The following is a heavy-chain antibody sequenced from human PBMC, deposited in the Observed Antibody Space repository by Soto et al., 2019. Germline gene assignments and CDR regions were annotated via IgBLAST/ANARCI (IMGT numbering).Heavy chain of an antibody. CDR2: ISAYNGNT. J-gene: IGHJ6*02. D-gene: IGHD3-3*01. CDR3: ARAHANYDCWSGYWEYYYYGMDV. Sequence: QVQLVQSGAEVKKPGASVKVSCKASGYTFTSYGISWVRQAPGQGLEWMGCISAYNGNTNYAQKLKGRVTMTTDTSTSTAYMELRSLKSDDTAVYYCARAHANYDCWSGYWEYYYYGMDVWGQGTTVTGSS. V-gene: IGHV1-18*01. CDR1: GYTFTSYG.